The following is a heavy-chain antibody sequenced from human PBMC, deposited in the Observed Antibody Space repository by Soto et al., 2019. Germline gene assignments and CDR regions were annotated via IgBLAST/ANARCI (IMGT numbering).Heavy chain of an antibody. CDR3: ARDFGETSKEVSYRFHP. Sequence: ASVKVSCKASGYTFTDYYMHWVRQAPGQGLEWMGWINPNSDGTNYARKFQGRVTMTRDRSTRTAYMELSRLRSDDTAVYYCARDFGETSKEVSYRFHPWGQGTLVTVSS. D-gene: IGHD3-16*01. V-gene: IGHV1-2*02. J-gene: IGHJ5*02. CDR1: GYTFTDYY. CDR2: INPNSDGT.